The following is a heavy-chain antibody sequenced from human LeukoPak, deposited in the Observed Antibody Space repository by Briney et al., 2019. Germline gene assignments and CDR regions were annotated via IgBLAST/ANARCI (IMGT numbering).Heavy chain of an antibody. Sequence: PGGSLRLSCAASGFTFDDYAMHWVRQAPGKGLEWVSSISWNSNNIGYADSVKGRFTISRDNAKNSLYLQMNSLRTEDTALYYCAKDGYYDYYDSSGYHFDYWGQGTLVTVSS. J-gene: IGHJ4*02. CDR1: GFTFDDYA. V-gene: IGHV3-9*01. D-gene: IGHD3-22*01. CDR3: AKDGYYDYYDSSGYHFDY. CDR2: ISWNSNNI.